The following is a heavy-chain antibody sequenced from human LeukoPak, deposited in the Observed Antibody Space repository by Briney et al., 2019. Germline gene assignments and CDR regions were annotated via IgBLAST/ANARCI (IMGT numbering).Heavy chain of an antibody. CDR3: AKDRYYDFWSGYYYYYYGMDV. CDR1: RFTFSSYA. Sequence: GGSLRLSCVSSRFTFSSYAMSWVRQAPGKGLEWVSSISGSGGRTYYADSVKGRFTISRDNSKNTLYLQMNSLRAEDTAVYYCAKDRYYDFWSGYYYYYYGMDVWGQGTTVTVSS. V-gene: IGHV3-23*01. CDR2: ISGSGGRT. J-gene: IGHJ6*02. D-gene: IGHD3-3*01.